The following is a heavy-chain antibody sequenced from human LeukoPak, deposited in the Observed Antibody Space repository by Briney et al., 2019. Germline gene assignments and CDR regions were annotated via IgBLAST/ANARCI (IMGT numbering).Heavy chain of an antibody. V-gene: IGHV4-31*03. CDR3: ARDGVFLLGSIAHAFDI. Sequence: PSETLSLTCTVSGGSINNGGYYWSWIRQHPGKGLEWIGYIYYSGSSYYNPSLRSRVTISVDTSKNHFSLKLSSVTAADTAVYYCARDGVFLLGSIAHAFDIWGQGTMVTVSS. J-gene: IGHJ3*02. D-gene: IGHD6-6*01. CDR2: IYYSGSS. CDR1: GGSINNGGYY.